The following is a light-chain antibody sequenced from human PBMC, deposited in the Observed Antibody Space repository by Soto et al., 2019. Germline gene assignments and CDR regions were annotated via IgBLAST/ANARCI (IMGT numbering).Light chain of an antibody. V-gene: IGLV6-57*01. CDR3: QSHATSSVV. Sequence: NFMLTQPHSVSESPGKTVTISCTRSSGSIASNYVQWYQQRPGSSPTTVIYGDNQRPSGVPDRFSGSIDSSSNTASLTISGLKTEDEADYYCQSHATSSVVFGGGTKLTVL. J-gene: IGLJ2*01. CDR1: SGSIASNY. CDR2: GDN.